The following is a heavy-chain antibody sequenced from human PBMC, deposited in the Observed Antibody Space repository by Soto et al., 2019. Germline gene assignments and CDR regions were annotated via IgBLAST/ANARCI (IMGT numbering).Heavy chain of an antibody. CDR3: ARRFPYSSSSGRYYYYGMDV. J-gene: IGHJ6*02. V-gene: IGHV5-10-1*04. Sequence: GESLKISCKGSGYSFTSYWISWVRQMPGKGLEWMGRIDPSDSYTRYSPSFQGQVTISADKSISTAYLQWSSLKASDTAMYYCARRFPYSSSSGRYYYYGMDVWGQGTTVTVSS. CDR1: GYSFTSYW. D-gene: IGHD6-6*01. CDR2: IDPSDSYT.